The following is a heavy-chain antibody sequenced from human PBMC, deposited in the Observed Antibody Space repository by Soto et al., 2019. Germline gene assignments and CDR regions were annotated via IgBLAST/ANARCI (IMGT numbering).Heavy chain of an antibody. V-gene: IGHV6-1*01. CDR3: ARGGFLSIYSAYSWFDP. CDR2: TYYRSKWYN. J-gene: IGHJ5*02. Sequence: PSQTLSLTCAISGDSVSSDRAAWNWIRQSPSRGLEWLGRTYYRSKWYNDYAVSVKSRITISADTSNNQFSLRLNSVTPEDTAVYYCARGGFLSIYSAYSWFDPWGQGTLVTVS. CDR1: GDSVSSDRAA. D-gene: IGHD3-3*01.